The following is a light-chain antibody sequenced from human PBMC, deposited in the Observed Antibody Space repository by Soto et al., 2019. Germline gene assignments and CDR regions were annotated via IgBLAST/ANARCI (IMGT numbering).Light chain of an antibody. CDR2: KAS. Sequence: IQMTQAPSTLSASVGDRVTITCRASQSISSWLAWYQQKPGKAPKLLIYKASSLESGVPSRFSGSGSGTEFTLTISSLQPDDFATYYCQQYNSYSRTFGGGTKV. J-gene: IGKJ4*01. V-gene: IGKV1-5*03. CDR1: QSISSW. CDR3: QQYNSYSRT.